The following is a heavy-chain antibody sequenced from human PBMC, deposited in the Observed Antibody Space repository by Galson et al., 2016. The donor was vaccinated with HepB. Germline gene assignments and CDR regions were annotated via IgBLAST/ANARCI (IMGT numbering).Heavy chain of an antibody. CDR2: INRDGSGT. V-gene: IGHV3-74*03. CDR1: ESTFGNHW. J-gene: IGHJ3*02. D-gene: IGHD3-16*01. Sequence: SLRLSCADSESTFGNHWVYWVRQAPGKGLVWVSKINRDGSGTAYADSVKGRFTISRDNAKNTLHLQMNSLRDEDTALYYCARGGTPSDLDIWGQGTMVTVSS. CDR3: ARGGTPSDLDI.